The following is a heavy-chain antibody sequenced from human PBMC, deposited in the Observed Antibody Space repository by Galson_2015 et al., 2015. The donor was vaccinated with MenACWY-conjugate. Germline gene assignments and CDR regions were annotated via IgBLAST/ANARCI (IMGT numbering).Heavy chain of an antibody. D-gene: IGHD1-26*01. CDR1: GYSFTKYW. CDR3: ARHPPGGRGMDV. J-gene: IGHJ6*02. V-gene: IGHV5-51*01. CDR2: IDPVNSNI. Sequence: SGAEVKKPGESLKMSCKGSGYSFTKYWVAWVRQMPGKGLEWVGIIDPVNSNIRYSPPFQGQVTISADESISTAYLQWSSLKASDTAMYYCARHPPGGRGMDVWGRGTTVTVSS.